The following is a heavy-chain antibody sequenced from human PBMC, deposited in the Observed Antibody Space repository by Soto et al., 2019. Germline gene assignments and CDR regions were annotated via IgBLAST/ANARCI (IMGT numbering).Heavy chain of an antibody. CDR3: AREVEGAGYSSSWYGYYYYYGMDV. Sequence: GGSLRLSCVASGFTFSSYSMNWVRQAPGKGLEWVSSISSSSSYIYYADSVKGRFTISRDNAKNSLYLQMNSLRAEDTAVYYCAREVEGAGYSSSWYGYYYYYGMDVWGQGTTVTVSS. CDR1: GFTFSSYS. J-gene: IGHJ6*02. D-gene: IGHD6-13*01. CDR2: ISSSSSYI. V-gene: IGHV3-21*01.